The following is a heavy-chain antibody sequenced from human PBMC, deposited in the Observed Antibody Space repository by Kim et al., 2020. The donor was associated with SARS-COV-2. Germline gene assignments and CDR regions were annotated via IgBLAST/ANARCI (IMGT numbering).Heavy chain of an antibody. Sequence: TANYAKKFTGRVTITAEKSTSTAYMELSSLRSEDTAVYYCARDMEQQLVSWGQGTLVTVSS. CDR2: TA. D-gene: IGHD6-13*01. J-gene: IGHJ4*02. V-gene: IGHV1-69*06. CDR3: ARDMEQQLVS.